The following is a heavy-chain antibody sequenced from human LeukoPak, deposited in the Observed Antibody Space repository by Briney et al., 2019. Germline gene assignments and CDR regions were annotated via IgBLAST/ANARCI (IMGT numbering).Heavy chain of an antibody. CDR2: IREDGTEK. D-gene: IGHD4-23*01. J-gene: IGHJ4*02. V-gene: IGHV3-7*01. CDR1: GFTFSGAW. Sequence: RGSLRLSCTASGFTFSGAWMTWVRQAPGKGLEWVANIREDGTEKNYVDSVKGRFTISRDNAKNSLYLQMNSLRAEDTAVYYCAGVNYGGNSNPFGWGQGTLVTVSS. CDR3: AGVNYGGNSNPFG.